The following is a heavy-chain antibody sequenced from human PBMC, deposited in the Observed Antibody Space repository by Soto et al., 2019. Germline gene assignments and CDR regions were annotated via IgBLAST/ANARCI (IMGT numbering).Heavy chain of an antibody. CDR3: ARATLSSGWFDY. D-gene: IGHD6-19*01. J-gene: IGHJ4*02. CDR2: INSDESST. V-gene: IGHV3-74*01. Sequence: GGSLRLSCAASEFTFSSYWMHWVRQAPGKGLVWVSRINSDESSTNYADSAKGRFTISRDNAKNTLYLQMDSLRAEDTAVYYCARATLSSGWFDYWGQGTLVTVSS. CDR1: EFTFSSYW.